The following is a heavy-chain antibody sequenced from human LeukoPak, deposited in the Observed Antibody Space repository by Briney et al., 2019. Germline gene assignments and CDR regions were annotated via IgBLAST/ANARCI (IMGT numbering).Heavy chain of an antibody. J-gene: IGHJ6*03. V-gene: IGHV4-4*07. CDR2: IHTSGST. CDR3: ARDGDGYNPNYYYYYMDV. CDR1: GDSISSYH. D-gene: IGHD5-24*01. Sequence: SETLSLTCTVSGDSISSYHWSWIRQPAGKGLEWIGRIHTSGSTNYNPYLKSRVTMTVDMSMQQFSQKLKSVTAADTAVYYWARDGDGYNPNYYYYYMDVWGKGTTVTVS.